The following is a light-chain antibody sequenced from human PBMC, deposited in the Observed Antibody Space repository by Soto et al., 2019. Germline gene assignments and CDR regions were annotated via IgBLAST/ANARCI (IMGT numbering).Light chain of an antibody. CDR3: AAWDDSLNVPVYV. CDR2: SNN. Sequence: QSVLTQPPSASGTPGQRVTISCFGSSSNIGSNTVNWYQQLPGTAPKLLIYSNNQRPSGVPDQFSGSKSGTSASLAISGLQSEDEADFYCAAWDDSLNVPVYVFGTGTKVTVL. V-gene: IGLV1-44*01. CDR1: SSNIGSNT. J-gene: IGLJ1*01.